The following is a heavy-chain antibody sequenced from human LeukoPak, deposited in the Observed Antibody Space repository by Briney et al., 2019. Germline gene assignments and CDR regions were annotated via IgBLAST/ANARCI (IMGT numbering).Heavy chain of an antibody. CDR2: IYRGGST. J-gene: IGHJ4*02. CDR3: AKSARDGYSHAY. V-gene: IGHV3-66*01. D-gene: IGHD5-18*01. CDR1: GFTVSSSY. Sequence: GGSLRLSCAASGFTVSSSYMSWVRQAPGKGLEWVSVIYRGGSTNYADSVKGRFTISRDNSKNTLYLQMNSLRADDTAVYYCAKSARDGYSHAYWGQGTLVTVLS.